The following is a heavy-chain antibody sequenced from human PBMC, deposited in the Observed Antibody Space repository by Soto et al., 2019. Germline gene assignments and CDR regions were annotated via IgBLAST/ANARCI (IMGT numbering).Heavy chain of an antibody. CDR1: GFSFSSYG. V-gene: IGHV3-30*03. CDR3: ARESVTTGGDAFDI. D-gene: IGHD2-21*02. Sequence: QVQLVHSGGGVVQPGGSLRLSCAASGFSFSSYGMHWVRQAPGKGLEWVSFISYNENNKFYADSVKGRFTISRDNSKNTLYLQMNSLRAEDTAVYYCARESVTTGGDAFDIWGQGTMVTVSS. J-gene: IGHJ3*02. CDR2: ISYNENNK.